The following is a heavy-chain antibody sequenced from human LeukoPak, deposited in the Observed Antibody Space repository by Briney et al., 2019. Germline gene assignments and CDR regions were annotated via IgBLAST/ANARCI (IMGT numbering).Heavy chain of an antibody. J-gene: IGHJ3*02. CDR1: GGTFSSYA. V-gene: IGHV1-69*13. D-gene: IGHD4-17*01. CDR2: IIPIFGTA. Sequence: SVKVSCKASGGTFSSYAISWVRQAPGQGLEWMGGIIPIFGTANYAQKFQGRVTITADESTSTAYMELSSLRSEDTAVYYCARGVPTVTTSLRAFDIWGQGTMVTVSS. CDR3: ARGVPTVTTSLRAFDI.